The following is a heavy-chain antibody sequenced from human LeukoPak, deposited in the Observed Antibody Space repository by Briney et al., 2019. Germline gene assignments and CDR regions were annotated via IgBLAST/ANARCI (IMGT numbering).Heavy chain of an antibody. D-gene: IGHD1-1*01. J-gene: IGHJ4*02. V-gene: IGHV1-69*13. CDR3: ARDFQWGEQRELDY. Sequence: SVKVSCKASGGTFSTNGVSWVRQAPGQGLEWMGGIMPTFGTTNYAQKFQGRVTITVDESTSTAFMELSSLRSEDTAIYYCARDFQWGEQRELDYWGQGTLVTVSS. CDR1: GGTFSTNG. CDR2: IMPTFGTT.